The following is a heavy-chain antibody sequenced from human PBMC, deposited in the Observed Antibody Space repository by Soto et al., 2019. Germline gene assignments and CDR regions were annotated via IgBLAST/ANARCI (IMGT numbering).Heavy chain of an antibody. D-gene: IGHD3-9*01. CDR2: ISWGGGST. Sequence: GGSLRLSCAASGFTFDDYTMHWVRQAPGKGLEWVSLISWGGGSTYYADSVKGRFTISRDNSKNSLYLQMNSLRTEDTALYYCAKDTSYDILTGYSRPWYFDLWGRGTLVTVSS. CDR3: AKDTSYDILTGYSRPWYFDL. CDR1: GFTFDDYT. V-gene: IGHV3-43*01. J-gene: IGHJ2*01.